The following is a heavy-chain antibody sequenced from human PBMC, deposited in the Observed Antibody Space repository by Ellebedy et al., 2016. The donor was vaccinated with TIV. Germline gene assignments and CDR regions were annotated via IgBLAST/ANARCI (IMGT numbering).Heavy chain of an antibody. CDR2: INPDGSRK. CDR1: GFTFSSYY. J-gene: IGHJ5*02. V-gene: IGHV3-7*01. Sequence: GGSLRLXXAASGFTFSSYYMNWARQAPGKGLESVANINPDGSRKYYVESVKGRFTISRDNAKNSLYLQMDSLRVDDTAIYYCEKGGGSWGQGTLVTVSS. CDR3: EKGGGS. D-gene: IGHD3-16*01.